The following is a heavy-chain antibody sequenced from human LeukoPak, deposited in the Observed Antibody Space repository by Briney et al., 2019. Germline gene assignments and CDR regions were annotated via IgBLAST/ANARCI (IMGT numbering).Heavy chain of an antibody. CDR1: GYTFTSYY. V-gene: IGHV1-46*01. J-gene: IGHJ4*02. CDR2: INPSGGST. D-gene: IGHD5-18*01. Sequence: ASVKVSCKASGYTFTSYYMHWVRQAPGQGLEWMGIINPSGGSTSYAQKFQGRVTMTRDTSTSTVYMELSSLRSEDTAVYYCARDQGTAMVTGPYFDYWGQGTLVTVSS. CDR3: ARDQGTAMVTGPYFDY.